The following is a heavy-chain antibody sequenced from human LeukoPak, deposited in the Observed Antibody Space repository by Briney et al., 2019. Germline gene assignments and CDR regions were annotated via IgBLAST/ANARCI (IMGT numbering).Heavy chain of an antibody. J-gene: IGHJ3*02. Sequence: GGSLRLSCAASGFTFSSYAMSWVRQAPGKGLEWVSAISGSGGSTYYADSVKGRFTISRGNSKNTLYLQMNSLRAEDTAVYYCAKDRSYCSSTSCYLPDAFDTWGQGTMVTVSS. V-gene: IGHV3-23*01. CDR2: ISGSGGST. CDR1: GFTFSSYA. CDR3: AKDRSYCSSTSCYLPDAFDT. D-gene: IGHD2-2*01.